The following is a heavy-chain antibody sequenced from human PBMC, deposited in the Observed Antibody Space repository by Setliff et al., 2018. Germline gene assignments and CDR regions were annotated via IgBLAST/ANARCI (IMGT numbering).Heavy chain of an antibody. Sequence: GGSLRLSCAASGFTFSSYWMHWVRQAPGKGLVWVSRINSDGSSTSYADSVKGRFTISRDNAKNTLYLQMNSLRAEDTAVYYCARDGGLLQFLEWSRSYMDVWGRGTTVTVSS. D-gene: IGHD3-3*01. CDR1: GFTFSSYW. CDR3: ARDGGLLQFLEWSRSYMDV. CDR2: INSDGSST. V-gene: IGHV3-74*01. J-gene: IGHJ6*03.